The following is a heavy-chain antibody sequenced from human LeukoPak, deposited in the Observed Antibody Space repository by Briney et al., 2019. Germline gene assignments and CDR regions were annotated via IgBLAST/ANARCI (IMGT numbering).Heavy chain of an antibody. CDR3: ARGGSYRSFDF. CDR2: IYYSGST. J-gene: IGHJ4*02. V-gene: IGHV4-59*01. CDR1: GGSINYYY. D-gene: IGHD3-16*02. Sequence: SETLSLTCTVSGGSINYYYWSWIRQPPGKGLEWVGYIYYSGSTSYNPSLKSRVTMSVDTSKNQFSLKLSSATAADTAVYYCARGGSYRSFDFWGQGTLVTVSS.